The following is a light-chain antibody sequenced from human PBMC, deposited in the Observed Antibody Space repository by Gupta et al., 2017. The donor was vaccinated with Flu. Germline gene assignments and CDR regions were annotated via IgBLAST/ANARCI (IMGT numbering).Light chain of an antibody. CDR2: SDN. CDR3: SRSDYSLKHCGV. V-gene: IGLV1-44*01. J-gene: IGLJ3*02. Sequence: SFNIGSYTVNCYQQLPGRAPKLLIYSDNQRPSGVADRFSGSKSGTSASLAISGVRSEDEADYYCSRSDYSLKHCGVFGGGTKLTVL. CDR1: SFNIGSYT.